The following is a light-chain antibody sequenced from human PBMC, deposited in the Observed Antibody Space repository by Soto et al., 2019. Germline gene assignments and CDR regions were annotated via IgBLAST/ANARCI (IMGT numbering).Light chain of an antibody. CDR1: QSVSSSF. CDR2: GAS. CDR3: QQYESSLT. V-gene: IGKV3-20*01. Sequence: EIVLTQSPGSLSLSPGEGATLSCRASQSVSSSFFAWYQQKPGQAPSLLIYGASRRATGVPDRFSGSGSGTDFTLSISSLEPEDFAVYSCQQYESSLTFGQGTKVEIK. J-gene: IGKJ1*01.